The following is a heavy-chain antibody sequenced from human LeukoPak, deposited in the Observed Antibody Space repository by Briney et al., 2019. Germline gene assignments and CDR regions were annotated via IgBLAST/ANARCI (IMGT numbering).Heavy chain of an antibody. J-gene: IGHJ5*02. V-gene: IGHV1-69*04. D-gene: IGHD2-2*01. CDR2: IIPILGIA. CDR3: ARAGRIVVVPAALNWFDP. CDR1: GGTFSSYA. Sequence: SVKVSCKASGGTFSSYAISWVRQAPGQGLEWMGRIIPILGIANYAQKLQGRVTITADKSTSTAYMELSSLRSEDTAVYYCARAGRIVVVPAALNWFDPWGQGTLVTVSS.